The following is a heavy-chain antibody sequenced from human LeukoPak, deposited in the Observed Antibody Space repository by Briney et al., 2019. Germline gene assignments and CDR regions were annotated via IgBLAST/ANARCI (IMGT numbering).Heavy chain of an antibody. CDR2: IYYSGSN. D-gene: IGHD5-18*01. Sequence: PSETLSLTCTVSGGSISRYYWSWIRQSPGKGLEWIGYIYYSGSNENNPSLKSRVTMSVDTSKNQFSLKLSSVTAADTAVYYCARPGVGSGRYGAFDIWGQGTMVTVSS. V-gene: IGHV4-59*08. CDR3: ARPGVGSGRYGAFDI. J-gene: IGHJ3*02. CDR1: GGSISRYY.